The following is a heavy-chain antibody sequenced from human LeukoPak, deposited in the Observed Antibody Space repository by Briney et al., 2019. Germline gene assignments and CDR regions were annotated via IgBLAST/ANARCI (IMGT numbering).Heavy chain of an antibody. CDR3: AKDRGSGTYYFDY. J-gene: IGHJ4*02. Sequence: GGTLRLSCAASGFTFSNHGMNWVRQAPGKGLEWVAFIRYDGSNKYYADSVKGRFTISRDNSKNTLYLQMNSLRAEDTAVYYCAKDRGSGTYYFDYWGQGTLVTVSS. CDR2: IRYDGSNK. CDR1: GFTFSNHG. V-gene: IGHV3-30*02. D-gene: IGHD2-2*01.